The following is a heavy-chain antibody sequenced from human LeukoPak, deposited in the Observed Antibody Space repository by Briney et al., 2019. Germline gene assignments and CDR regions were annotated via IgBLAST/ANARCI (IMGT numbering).Heavy chain of an antibody. Sequence: SGGSLRLSCAASGFTFDDYAMHWVRQAPGKGLEWVSGISWNSGSIGYADSVKGRFTISRDNAKNSLYLQMNSLRAEDTALYYCAKDKAFRSWDAFDIWGQGTMVTVSS. CDR3: AKDKAFRSWDAFDI. J-gene: IGHJ3*02. CDR2: ISWNSGSI. CDR1: GFTFDDYA. V-gene: IGHV3-9*01. D-gene: IGHD6-13*01.